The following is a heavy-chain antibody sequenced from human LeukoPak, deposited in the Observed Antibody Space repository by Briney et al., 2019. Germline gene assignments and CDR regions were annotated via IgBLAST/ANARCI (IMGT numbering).Heavy chain of an antibody. V-gene: IGHV3-73*01. CDR3: TRHLIGATPFDY. CDR2: IRSKPNNYAT. Sequence: GGSLRLSCAASGFTFSDAAFHWVRQASGKGLEWVGRIRSKPNNYATAYTASVKGRFTISRDDSKNTAYLQMNSLNTEDTAMYYCTRHLIGATPFDYWGQGTLVSVSS. D-gene: IGHD4/OR15-4a*01. CDR1: GFTFSDAA. J-gene: IGHJ4*02.